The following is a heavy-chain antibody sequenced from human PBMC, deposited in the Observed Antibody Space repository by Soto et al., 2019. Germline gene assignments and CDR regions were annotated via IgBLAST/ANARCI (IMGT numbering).Heavy chain of an antibody. D-gene: IGHD3-10*01. CDR1: GYIFANYA. CDR3: ARVVKNSSGSADTWFDP. V-gene: IGHV1-3*01. Sequence: ASVKVSCKASGYIFANYAMQWVRQAPGQGLEWMGYINPGNGNTKYSQKFQGRLTISRDTSANTVYMDLSSLTSKDTAIYYCARVVKNSSGSADTWFDPWGQGTPATASS. J-gene: IGHJ5*02. CDR2: INPGNGNT.